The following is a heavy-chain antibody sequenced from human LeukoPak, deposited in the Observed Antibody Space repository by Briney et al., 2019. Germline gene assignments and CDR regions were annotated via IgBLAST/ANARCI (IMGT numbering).Heavy chain of an antibody. J-gene: IGHJ4*02. CDR2: ISYDGSNK. D-gene: IGHD4/OR15-4a*01. CDR3: AKDSLWSYKLFDY. Sequence: GGSLRLSCAASGFTFSSYGMHWVRQATGKGLEWVAVISYDGSNKYYADSVKGRFTISRDNSKNTLYLQMNSLRAEDTAVYYCAKDSLWSYKLFDYWGQGTLVTVSS. CDR1: GFTFSSYG. V-gene: IGHV3-30*18.